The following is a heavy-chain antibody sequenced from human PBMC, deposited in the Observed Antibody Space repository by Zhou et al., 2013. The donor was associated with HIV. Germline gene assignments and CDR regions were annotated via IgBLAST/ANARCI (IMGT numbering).Heavy chain of an antibody. CDR1: GGSISGHY. V-gene: IGHV4-59*11. Sequence: QVQLQESGPGLVKPSETLSLTCIVSGGSISGHYWSWIRQPPGKGLEYIGYVHYSGSTSYSPSLKSRVTISADTSKNQFSLKLSSVTAADTAVYYCVKLGNSVTASFYYYLDVWGKGTTVTVSS. J-gene: IGHJ6*03. D-gene: IGHD2-21*02. CDR3: VKLGNSVTASFYYYLDV. CDR2: VHYSGST.